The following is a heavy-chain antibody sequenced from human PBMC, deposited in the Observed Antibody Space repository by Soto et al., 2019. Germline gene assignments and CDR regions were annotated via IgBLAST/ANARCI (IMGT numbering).Heavy chain of an antibody. CDR3: YCTNGVRPRYYYYYGMDV. CDR2: IYYSGST. D-gene: IGHD2-8*01. CDR1: GGSISSGGYY. Sequence: SETLSLTCAVSGGSISSGGYYWSWIRQHPGKGLEWIGYIYYSGSTYYNPSLKSRVTISVDTSKNQFSLKLSSVTAADTAVYYCYCTNGVRPRYYYYYGMDVWGQGTTVTVSS. J-gene: IGHJ6*02. V-gene: IGHV4-31*08.